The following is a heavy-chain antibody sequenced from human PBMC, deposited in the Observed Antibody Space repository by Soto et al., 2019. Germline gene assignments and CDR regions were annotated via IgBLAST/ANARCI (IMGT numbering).Heavy chain of an antibody. CDR2: INPNSGGT. CDR1: GYTFTGYY. Sequence: QVQLVQSGAEVKKPGASVKVSCKASGYTFTGYYMHWVRQAPGQGLEWMGWINPNSGGTNYAQKFQGWVTMTRDTSISTAYMELSRLRSDDTAVYYWARGGPEKRSPSDYSYYGRDVWGQGTTVTVSS. J-gene: IGHJ6*02. CDR3: ARGGPEKRSPSDYSYYGRDV. V-gene: IGHV1-2*04.